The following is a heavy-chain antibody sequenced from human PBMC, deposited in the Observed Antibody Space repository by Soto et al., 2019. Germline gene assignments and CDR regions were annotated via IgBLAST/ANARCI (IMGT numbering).Heavy chain of an antibody. CDR1: GYSFRNYW. J-gene: IGHJ4*02. Sequence: PGESLKISCEGSGYSFRNYWIGWVRQVPGTGLEWVGIIYPGDSDTIYNPSFQGHVIISADKSINTAYLQWNSLKASDTAIYYCARVGAYFGEFDYFDYWGQGTPVTVSS. CDR2: IYPGDSDT. CDR3: ARVGAYFGEFDYFDY. D-gene: IGHD3-10*01. V-gene: IGHV5-51*01.